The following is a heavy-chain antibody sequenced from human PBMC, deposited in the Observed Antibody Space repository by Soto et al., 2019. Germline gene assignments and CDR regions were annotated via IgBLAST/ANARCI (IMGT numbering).Heavy chain of an antibody. CDR2: IYPGDSDT. D-gene: IGHD3-22*01. V-gene: IGHV5-51*01. Sequence: GEALKISCKGSGYSFTSYWIVWVRQMPGKGLEWVGVIYPGDSDTRYSPSFQGQVTISADKSISTAYLQWSSLKASDTAMYYCARQPYYYDSSGYSPDYYYYGMDVWGQGTTVTVSS. CDR3: ARQPYYYDSSGYSPDYYYYGMDV. CDR1: GYSFTSYW. J-gene: IGHJ6*02.